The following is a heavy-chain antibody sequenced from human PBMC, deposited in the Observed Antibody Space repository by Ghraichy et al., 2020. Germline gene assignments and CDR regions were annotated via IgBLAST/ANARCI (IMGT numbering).Heavy chain of an antibody. Sequence: GESLNISCAASGFTFSSYAMSWVRQAPGKGLEWVSAISGSGGSTYYADSVKGRFTISRDNSKNTLYLQMNSLRAEDTAVYYCAKGKQQADPVSLIMDVWGQGTTVTVSS. V-gene: IGHV3-23*01. CDR1: GFTFSSYA. D-gene: IGHD1/OR15-1a*01. CDR3: AKGKQQADPVSLIMDV. J-gene: IGHJ6*02. CDR2: ISGSGGST.